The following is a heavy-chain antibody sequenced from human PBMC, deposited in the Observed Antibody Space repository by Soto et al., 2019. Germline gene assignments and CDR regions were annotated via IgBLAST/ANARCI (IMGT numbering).Heavy chain of an antibody. CDR2: FDPEDGET. CDR3: ATGLPGSRERFDY. D-gene: IGHD1-26*01. Sequence: ASVKVSCKVSGYTLTELSMHWVRQAPGKGLEWMGGFDPEDGETIYAQKFQGRVTMTEDTSTDTAYMELSSLRSGDTAVYYCATGLPGSRERFDYWGQGTLVTISS. J-gene: IGHJ4*02. CDR1: GYTLTELS. V-gene: IGHV1-24*01.